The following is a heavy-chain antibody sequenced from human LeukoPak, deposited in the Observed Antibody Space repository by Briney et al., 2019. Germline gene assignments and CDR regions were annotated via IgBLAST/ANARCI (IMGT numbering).Heavy chain of an antibody. D-gene: IGHD4-17*01. V-gene: IGHV4-59*01. Sequence: SETLSLTXTVSGGSIRSYYWSWIRQPPGKGLEWIGYIYYSGSTNYNPSLKSRVTISVDTSKNQFSLKLSSVTAADTAVYYCARGHGDYDYWGQGTLVTVSS. CDR1: GGSIRSYY. CDR3: ARGHGDYDY. J-gene: IGHJ4*02. CDR2: IYYSGST.